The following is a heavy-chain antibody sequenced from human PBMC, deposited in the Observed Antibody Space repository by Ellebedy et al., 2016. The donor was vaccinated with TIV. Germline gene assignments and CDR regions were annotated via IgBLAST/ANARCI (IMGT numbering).Heavy chain of an antibody. CDR2: IDWDDDK. V-gene: IGHV2-70*11. CDR1: GFFLSPSGMC. CDR3: AMIRAGYPVDY. J-gene: IGHJ4*02. D-gene: IGHD6-13*01. Sequence: SGPTLVNPTPTLTLTCTFSGFFLSPSGMCVSWIRQPPGKALEWLARIDWDDDKYYSKALKTRLTISKDTSKNHVVLTMTNMDPVDTATYYCAMIRAGYPVDYWGQGTLVTVSS.